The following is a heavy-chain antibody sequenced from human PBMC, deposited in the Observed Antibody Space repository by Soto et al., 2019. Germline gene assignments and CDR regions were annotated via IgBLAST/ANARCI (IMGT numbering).Heavy chain of an antibody. V-gene: IGHV4-34*01. CDR2: INHSGST. CDR3: ARGGQEGDSRYAFDI. J-gene: IGHJ3*02. Sequence: QVQLQQWGAGLLKPSETLSLTCAVYGGSFSGYYWSWIRQPPGKGLEWIGEINHSGSTNYNPSLKSRVTISVDTSKNQFSLKLSSVTAADTAVYYCARGGQEGDSRYAFDIWGQGTMVTVSS. CDR1: GGSFSGYY.